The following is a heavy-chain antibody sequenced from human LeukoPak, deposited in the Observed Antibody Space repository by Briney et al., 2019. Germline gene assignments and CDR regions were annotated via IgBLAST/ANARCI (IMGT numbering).Heavy chain of an antibody. CDR1: GGSINTNNYY. CDR3: ARRPGYYSFAFDI. J-gene: IGHJ3*02. D-gene: IGHD3-22*01. Sequence: PSETLSLTCTVSGGSINTNNYYWGWIRQPPGKGLEWIGTTYYSGSTFYNPSLNSRVTISVDTSKNQFSLKLSSVTAADTAVYYCARRPGYYSFAFDIWGQGTMVTVSS. V-gene: IGHV4-39*01. CDR2: TYYSGST.